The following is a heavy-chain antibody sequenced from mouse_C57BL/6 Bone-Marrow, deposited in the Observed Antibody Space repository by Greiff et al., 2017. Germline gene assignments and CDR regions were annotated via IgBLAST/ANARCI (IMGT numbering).Heavy chain of an antibody. Sequence: EVMLVESGGGLVKPGGSLKLSCAASGFTFSSYAMSWVRQTPEKRLEWVATISDGGSYTYYPDNVKGRFTISRDNAKNNLYLQMSHLKSEDTAMYYCARDSYYGSSPWFAYWGQGTLVTVSA. CDR3: ARDSYYGSSPWFAY. J-gene: IGHJ3*01. V-gene: IGHV5-4*01. D-gene: IGHD1-1*01. CDR2: ISDGGSYT. CDR1: GFTFSSYA.